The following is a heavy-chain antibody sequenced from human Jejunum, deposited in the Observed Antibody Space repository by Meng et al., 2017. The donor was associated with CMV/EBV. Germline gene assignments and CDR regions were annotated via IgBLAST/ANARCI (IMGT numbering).Heavy chain of an antibody. Sequence: QAQLQESGPGPVRPSGSLSLSCTVSGVSISNYFLSWIRQPPGKGLEWIGLISPSGNINYIPSLKGRLTMSVDTSNNQLFLNVSTVTAADTALYYCARGESRGYYYFDYWGQGILVTVSS. V-gene: IGHV4-4*07. CDR1: GVSISNYF. CDR3: ARGESRGYYYFDY. CDR2: ISPSGNI. D-gene: IGHD3-22*01. J-gene: IGHJ4*02.